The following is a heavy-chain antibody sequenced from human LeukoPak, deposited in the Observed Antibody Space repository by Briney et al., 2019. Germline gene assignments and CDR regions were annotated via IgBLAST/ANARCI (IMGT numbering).Heavy chain of an antibody. D-gene: IGHD6-13*01. CDR2: IYYSGST. Sequence: SETLSLTCTVSGGSISSSSDYWGWIRQPPGKGLEWIGSIYYSGSTNYNPSLKSRVTISVDTSKNQFSLKLSSVTAADTAVYYCARHYRFQQLGSFYYWGQGILVTVSS. V-gene: IGHV4-39*01. CDR1: GGSISSSSDY. CDR3: ARHYRFQQLGSFYY. J-gene: IGHJ4*02.